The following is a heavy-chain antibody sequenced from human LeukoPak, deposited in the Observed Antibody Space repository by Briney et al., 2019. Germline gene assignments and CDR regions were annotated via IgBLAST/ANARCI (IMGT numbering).Heavy chain of an antibody. CDR2: IKQDGSAK. J-gene: IGHJ4*02. V-gene: IGHV3-7*01. CDR3: AKGSGWFPGADS. D-gene: IGHD6-19*01. CDR1: GFTFRSHW. Sequence: GGSLRLSCAASGFTFRSHWMTWVRHAPGQGLEWAASIKQDGSAKYYVDSVKGRFTISRDNAKNSVFLQMNSLRAEDTAVYYCAKGSGWFPGADSWGQGTLVTVSS.